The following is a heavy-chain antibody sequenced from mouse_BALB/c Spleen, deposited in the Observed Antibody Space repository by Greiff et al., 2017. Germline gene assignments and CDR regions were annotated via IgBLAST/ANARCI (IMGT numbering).Heavy chain of an antibody. CDR3: ARSGYGSSYVDY. Sequence: VQLQQSGAELVRPGALVKLSCKASGFNIKDYYIHWVKQRPEQGLEWIGWIDPEIGNTFFDPKFQGKAIITADTSSNTAYLHLSSLTSEDTAVYYCARSGYGSSYVDYWGQGTTLTVSS. CDR2: IDPEIGNT. V-gene: IGHV14-1*02. D-gene: IGHD1-1*01. J-gene: IGHJ2*01. CDR1: GFNIKDYY.